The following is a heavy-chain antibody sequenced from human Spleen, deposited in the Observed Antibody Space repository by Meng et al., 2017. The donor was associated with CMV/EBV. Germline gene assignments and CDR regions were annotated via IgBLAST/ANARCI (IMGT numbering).Heavy chain of an antibody. CDR1: GYIFTDYY. V-gene: IGHV1-2*02. D-gene: IGHD6-6*01. Sequence: ASVKVSCKASGYIFTDYYIHWVRQAPGRGLEWMGWINPNYRDTNYAQKFRGRVTMTRDTSSSTAYMELSRLRSDDTAVYYCARDRATHSSSEGADYWGQGTLVTVSS. CDR3: ARDRATHSSSEGADY. CDR2: INPNYRDT. J-gene: IGHJ4*02.